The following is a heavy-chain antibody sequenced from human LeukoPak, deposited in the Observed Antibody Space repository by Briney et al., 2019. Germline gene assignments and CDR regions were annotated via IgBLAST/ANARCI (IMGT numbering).Heavy chain of an antibody. D-gene: IGHD3-10*01. J-gene: IGHJ6*04. CDR2: TSYDGSNK. CDR3: ARGMVRAKGYYYGMDV. Sequence: PGRSLGLSCAASGFTFSSYAMHWVRQAPGKGLEWVAVTSYDGSNKYYADSVKGRFTISRDNSKNTLYLQMNSLRAEDTAVYYCARGMVRAKGYYYGMDVWGKGTTVTVSS. V-gene: IGHV3-30*04. CDR1: GFTFSSYA.